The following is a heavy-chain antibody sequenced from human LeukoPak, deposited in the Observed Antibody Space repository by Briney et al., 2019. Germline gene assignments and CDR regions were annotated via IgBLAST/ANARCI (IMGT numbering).Heavy chain of an antibody. CDR3: ARDSTYYYDSGSSGPHYFDN. CDR1: GFTFSNYA. J-gene: IGHJ4*02. V-gene: IGHV3-30*01. D-gene: IGHD3-10*01. Sequence: GKSLRLSCAASGFTFSNYAMRWVRQAPGKGLEWVSLISSGGTYEYYADSVKGRFTISRDNSKNTLYLQLNSLRAEDTAVYYCARDSTYYYDSGSSGPHYFDNWGQGTLVTVSS. CDR2: ISSGGTYE.